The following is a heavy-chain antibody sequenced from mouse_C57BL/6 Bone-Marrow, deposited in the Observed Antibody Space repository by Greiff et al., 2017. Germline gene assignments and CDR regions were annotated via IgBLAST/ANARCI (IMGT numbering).Heavy chain of an antibody. V-gene: IGHV1-55*01. CDR2: IYPGSGST. D-gene: IGHD2-5*01. J-gene: IGHJ4*01. Sequence: VQLQQSGAELVKPGASVKMSCKASGYTFTSYWITWVKQRPGQGLEWIGDIYPGSGSTNYNEKFKSKATLTVDTSYSTAYMQLSSLTAEDSAVYYCARYGYSNYWGADAMDYWGQGTSVTVSS. CDR3: ARYGYSNYWGADAMDY. CDR1: GYTFTSYW.